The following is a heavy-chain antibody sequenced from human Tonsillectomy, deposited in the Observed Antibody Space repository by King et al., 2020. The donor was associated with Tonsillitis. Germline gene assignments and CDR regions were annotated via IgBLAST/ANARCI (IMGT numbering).Heavy chain of an antibody. D-gene: IGHD6-13*01. CDR3: ARHGVGGVEAAGDDYYYYMDV. CDR2: IDPSDSYT. J-gene: IGHJ6*03. V-gene: IGHV5-10-1*01. CDR1: GYSFTSYW. Sequence: QLVQSGAEVKKPGESVRISCKGSGYSFTSYWISWVRQMPGKGLEWMGRIDPSDSYTNYSPSFQGHVTISADKSISTAYLQWSSLKASDTAMYYCARHGVGGVEAAGDDYYYYMDVWGKGTTVTVSS.